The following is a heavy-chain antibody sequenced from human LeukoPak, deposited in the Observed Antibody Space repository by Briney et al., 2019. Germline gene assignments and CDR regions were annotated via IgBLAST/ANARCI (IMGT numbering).Heavy chain of an antibody. D-gene: IGHD1-26*01. J-gene: IGHJ4*02. CDR2: ISAYNGKT. CDR3: ARGGALTSFDS. CDR1: GFTFTSYG. Sequence: ASVKVSCKASGFTFTSYGISWVRQAPGQGLEWMGWISAYNGKTNYAQKLQGRVTLTTDTSTSTAYMDLRSLRSDDTAVYYCARGGALTSFDSWGQGTLITVSS. V-gene: IGHV1-18*01.